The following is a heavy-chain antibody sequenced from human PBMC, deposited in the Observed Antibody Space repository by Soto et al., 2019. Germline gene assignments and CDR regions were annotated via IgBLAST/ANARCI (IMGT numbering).Heavy chain of an antibody. D-gene: IGHD6-25*01. Sequence: QVQLQESGPGLVKPSGTLSLTCAVSGDSISSSKWWSWVRRPPGKGLEWIGEIYHSGTTTYNPSLKSRVIISVDKSKNQFSLKVPAVTDADTAVDFCARGERQQQRDYWDQGTLVTVSS. V-gene: IGHV4-4*02. J-gene: IGHJ4*02. CDR1: GDSISSSKW. CDR3: ARGERQQQRDY. CDR2: IYHSGTT.